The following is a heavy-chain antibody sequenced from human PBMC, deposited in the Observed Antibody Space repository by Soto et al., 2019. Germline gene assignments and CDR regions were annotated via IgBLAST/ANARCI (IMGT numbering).Heavy chain of an antibody. CDR3: ARDGGYCISTSCYGVDYYYYGMDV. D-gene: IGHD2-2*01. V-gene: IGHV3-30*03. CDR1: GFRFSSYG. J-gene: IGHJ6*02. Sequence: GGSLRLSCVASGFRFSSYGMHWVRQAPGKGLEWVAVIKSDGRSDYYIDSVKGRFAVSRDNSKNTVYLQMNNLRVDDSAVYYCARDGGYCISTSCYGVDYYYYGMDVWGQGTTVTVSS. CDR2: IKSDGRSD.